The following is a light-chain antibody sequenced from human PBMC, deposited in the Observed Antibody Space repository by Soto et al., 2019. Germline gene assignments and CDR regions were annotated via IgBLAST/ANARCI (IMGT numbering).Light chain of an antibody. CDR3: CSYAGSVV. V-gene: IGLV2-23*01. J-gene: IGLJ2*01. CDR1: SSDVGSYNL. Sequence: QSALTQPASVSGSPGQSITISCTGTSSDVGSYNLFSWYQQHPGKAPKLMIYEGSKRPSGVSNRFSGSKSGNTASLTISGLQSEDEADYYFCSYAGSVVLGGGTKLTVL. CDR2: EGS.